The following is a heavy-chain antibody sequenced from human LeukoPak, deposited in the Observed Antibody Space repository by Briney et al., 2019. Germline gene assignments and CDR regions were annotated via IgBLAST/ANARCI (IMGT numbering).Heavy chain of an antibody. J-gene: IGHJ5*02. CDR1: GGSFSGYY. V-gene: IGHV4-34*01. CDR3: ARVPDITARPCDT. Sequence: SETLSLTCAVYGGSFSGYYWTLVRQTPGKGLEWIGEISHTGLTGSNPSLKSRVTIFVDSSKKQFSLRMTSVTAADTGVYYCARVPDITARPCDTWGPGTLVTVSS. CDR2: ISHTGLT. D-gene: IGHD1-1*01.